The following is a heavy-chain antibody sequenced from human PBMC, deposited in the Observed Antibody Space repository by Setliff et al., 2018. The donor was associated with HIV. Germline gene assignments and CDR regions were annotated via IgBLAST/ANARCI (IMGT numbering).Heavy chain of an antibody. CDR3: ARGFSSDWPLVAYYYMDL. CDR2: MNPNNGNT. J-gene: IGHJ6*03. D-gene: IGHD3-22*01. CDR1: GYTFTDYF. Sequence: ASVKVSCKASGYTFTDYFMHWVRQAPGQGLEWMGWMNPNNGNTYYKQKFQGRVTMTRNTSIGTAYMELSNLRTEDTAVYYCARGFSSDWPLVAYYYMDLWAKETTVTVSS. V-gene: IGHV1-8*02.